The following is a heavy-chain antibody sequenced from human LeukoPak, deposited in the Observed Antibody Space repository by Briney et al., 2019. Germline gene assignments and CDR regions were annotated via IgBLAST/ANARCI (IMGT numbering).Heavy chain of an antibody. CDR2: IRRKDEHYAT. D-gene: IGHD2-2*01. Sequence: GVSLRLSCAASGFTFSGSTMHWVRQASGKGLEWVGRIRRKDEHYATTYAASVKGRFTISRDDSKNTAYLQMNSLKTEDTAIYYCTSVQYDAFDIWGQGTMVT. V-gene: IGHV3-73*01. J-gene: IGHJ3*02. CDR3: TSVQYDAFDI. CDR1: GFTFSGST.